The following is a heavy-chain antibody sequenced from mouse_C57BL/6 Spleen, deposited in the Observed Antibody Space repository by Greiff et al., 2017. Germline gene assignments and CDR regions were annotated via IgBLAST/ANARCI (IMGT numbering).Heavy chain of an antibody. J-gene: IGHJ2*01. D-gene: IGHD2-4*01. CDR3: ASEGLRQGFDY. CDR2: IYPRSGNT. CDR1: GYTFTSYG. Sequence: QVQLQQSGAELARPGASVKLSCKASGYTFTSYGISWVKQRTGQGLEWIGEIYPRSGNTYYNEKFKGKATLTADKSSSTAYMELRSLTSEDSAVYFCASEGLRQGFDYWGQGTTLTVSS. V-gene: IGHV1-81*01.